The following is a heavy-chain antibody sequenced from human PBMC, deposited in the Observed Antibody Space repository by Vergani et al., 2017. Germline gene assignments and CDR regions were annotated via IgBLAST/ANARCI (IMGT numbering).Heavy chain of an antibody. CDR2: ISSSSSYI. CDR3: ARDRYDGSSRWFDP. V-gene: IGHV3-21*01. J-gene: IGHJ5*02. CDR1: GFTFSSYS. Sequence: EVQLVESGGGLVKPGGSLRLSCAASGFTFSSYSLNWVRQAPGKGLEWVSSISSSSSYIYYADSVKGRFTISRDNAKNSLYLQMKSLRAEETAVYYCARDRYDGSSRWFDPWGQGTLVTVSS. D-gene: IGHD1-26*01.